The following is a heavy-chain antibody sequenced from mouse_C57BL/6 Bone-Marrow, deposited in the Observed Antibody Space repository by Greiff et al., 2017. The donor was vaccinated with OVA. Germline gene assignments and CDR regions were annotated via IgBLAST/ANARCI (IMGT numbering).Heavy chain of an antibody. Sequence: EVQLVESGGDLVKPGGSLKLSCAASGFTFSSYGMSWVRQTPDKRLEWVATISSGGSYTYYPDSVKGRFTISRDNAKNTLYLQMSSLKSEDTAMYYCARRELRPYYFDDWGQGTTLTVSS. D-gene: IGHD3-2*02. CDR1: GFTFSSYG. CDR2: ISSGGSYT. CDR3: ARRELRPYYFDD. V-gene: IGHV5-6*01. J-gene: IGHJ2*01.